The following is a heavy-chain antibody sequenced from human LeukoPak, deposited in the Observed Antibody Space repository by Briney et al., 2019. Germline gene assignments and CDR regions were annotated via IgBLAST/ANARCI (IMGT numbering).Heavy chain of an antibody. D-gene: IGHD2-2*02. CDR3: ARDPLVYM. V-gene: IGHV3-7*01. CDR1: GFTFRSYW. Sequence: PGGSLRLSCAASGFTFRSYWMTWVRQYPGKGLEWVANIKQDGSEKYYVDSVKGRFTISRDNAKNSLYLQMNSLRVEDTAVYYCARDPLVYMWGQGSLVTVSS. CDR2: IKQDGSEK. J-gene: IGHJ4*02.